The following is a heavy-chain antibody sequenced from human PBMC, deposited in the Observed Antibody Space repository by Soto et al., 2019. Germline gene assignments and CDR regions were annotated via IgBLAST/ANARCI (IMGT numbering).Heavy chain of an antibody. V-gene: IGHV3-23*01. Sequence: GGSLRLSCAAYGFTFISYALSWVRQVPLKGLEWVSAISGSGGSTYYADSVKGRFTISRDNSKNTLYLQMNSLRAEDTAVYYCAKGLQWLLLSPFDYWGQGP. CDR2: ISGSGGST. CDR1: GFTFISYA. D-gene: IGHD3-22*01. J-gene: IGHJ4*02. CDR3: AKGLQWLLLSPFDY.